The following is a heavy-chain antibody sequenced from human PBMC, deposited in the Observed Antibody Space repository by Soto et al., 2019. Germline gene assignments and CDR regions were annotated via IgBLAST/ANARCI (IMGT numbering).Heavy chain of an antibody. D-gene: IGHD3-10*01. CDR2: VDPSDSYT. V-gene: IGHV5-10-1*01. CDR3: ARRGSRVENYYYYYGMDV. J-gene: IGHJ6*02. CDR1: GYSFTSYW. Sequence: GESLKISCNGSGYSFTSYWISWVRQMPGKGLEWMGRVDPSDSYTNYSPSFQGHVTISADKSISTAYLQWSSLKASDTAMYYCARRGSRVENYYYYYGMDVWGQGTTVTVSS.